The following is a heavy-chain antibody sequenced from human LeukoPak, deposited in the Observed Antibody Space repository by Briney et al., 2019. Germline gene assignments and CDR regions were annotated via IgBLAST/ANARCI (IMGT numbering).Heavy chain of an antibody. V-gene: IGHV4-39*07. CDR2: VSYSGRP. CDR3: ARVGDYSSSWYDLLYFDS. D-gene: IGHD6-13*01. CDR1: GGSVGSSPYY. J-gene: IGHJ4*02. Sequence: SETLSLTCTVSGGSVGSSPYYWAWVRQPPGRELDWIGSVSYSGRPSYTPSLESRVTISVDTSKNQFFLKFNSVTAADTAVYYCARVGDYSSSWYDLLYFDSRGPGTLVTVSS.